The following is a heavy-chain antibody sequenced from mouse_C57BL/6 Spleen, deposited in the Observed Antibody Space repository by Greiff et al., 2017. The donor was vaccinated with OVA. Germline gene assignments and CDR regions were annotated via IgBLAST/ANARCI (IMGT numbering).Heavy chain of an antibody. CDR1: GYTFTSYW. Sequence: QVQLQQPGTELVKPGASVKLSCKASGYTFTSYWMHWVKQRPGQGLEWIGNINPSNGGTNYNEKFKSKATLTVDKSSSTADMQLSSLTSEDAAVYYCARGAQATLYYFDYWGQGTTLTVSS. CDR2: INPSNGGT. CDR3: ARGAQATLYYFDY. V-gene: IGHV1-53*01. D-gene: IGHD3-2*02. J-gene: IGHJ2*01.